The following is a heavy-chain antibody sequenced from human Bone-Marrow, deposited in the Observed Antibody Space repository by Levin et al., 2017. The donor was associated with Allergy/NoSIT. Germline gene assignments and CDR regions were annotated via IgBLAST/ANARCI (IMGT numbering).Heavy chain of an antibody. CDR3: AKTLGGLQLVYSYERPPVD. CDR1: GFTFSSYG. D-gene: IGHD6-6*01. Sequence: GGSLRLSCAASGFTFSSYGMHWVRQAPGKGLEWVAVISYDGSNKYYADSVKGRFTISRDNSKNTLYLQMNSLRAEDTAVYYCAKTLGGLQLVYSYERPPVDWGQGTLVTVSS. V-gene: IGHV3-30*18. CDR2: ISYDGSNK. J-gene: IGHJ4*02.